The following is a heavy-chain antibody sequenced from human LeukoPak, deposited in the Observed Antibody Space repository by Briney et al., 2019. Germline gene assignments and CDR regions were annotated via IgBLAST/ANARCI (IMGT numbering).Heavy chain of an antibody. D-gene: IGHD3-10*01. CDR1: GFTFSSYW. CDR2: INSDGTST. CDR3: TRDSTYRYYYGSGSYWATGDY. Sequence: GGSLRLSCAASGFTFSSYWMHWVRQAPGKGLVWVSRINSDGTSTNYADSVKGRFTISRDNAKNTLYLQLNSLRAEDTAVYYCTRDSTYRYYYGSGSYWATGDYWGQGTLVTVSS. J-gene: IGHJ4*02. V-gene: IGHV3-74*01.